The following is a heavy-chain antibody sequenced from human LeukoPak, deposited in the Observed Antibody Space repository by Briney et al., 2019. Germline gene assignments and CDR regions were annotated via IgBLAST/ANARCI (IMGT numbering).Heavy chain of an antibody. CDR3: ARGFEVGATTDRDY. J-gene: IGHJ4*02. Sequence: ASVTVSRKASGYTFTVYYMHWVRQAPGQGREWMGWINPNSGGTNYAQKFQGRVTMTRDTSISTAYMELSRLRSDDTAVYYCARGFEVGATTDRDYWGQGTLVTVSS. CDR2: INPNSGGT. CDR1: GYTFTVYY. V-gene: IGHV1-2*02. D-gene: IGHD1-26*01.